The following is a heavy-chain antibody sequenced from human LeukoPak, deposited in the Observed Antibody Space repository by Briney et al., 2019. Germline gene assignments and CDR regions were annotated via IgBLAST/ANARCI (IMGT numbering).Heavy chain of an antibody. CDR1: GFTFSNAW. CDR3: TTILDDILTGYPTTPIDY. CDR2: IKSKTDGGTT. J-gene: IGHJ4*02. D-gene: IGHD3-9*01. Sequence: GGSLRLSCAASGFTFSNAWMSWVRQAPGKGLEWVGRIKSKTDGGTTDYAAPVKGRFTISRDDSKNTLYLQMNSLKTEDTAVYYCTTILDDILTGYPTTPIDYWGQGTLVTVSS. V-gene: IGHV3-15*01.